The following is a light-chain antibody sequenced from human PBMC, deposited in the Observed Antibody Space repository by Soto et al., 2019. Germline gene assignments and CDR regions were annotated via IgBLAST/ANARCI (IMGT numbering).Light chain of an antibody. CDR1: SSDVGSYNL. Sequence: QPASVSGSPGQSITISCTGTSSDVGSYNLVSWYQQHPGKAPKLMIYEGSKRPSGVSNRFSGSKSGNTASLTISGLQAEDEADYYCCSYAGSWVFGGGTKLTVL. CDR2: EGS. J-gene: IGLJ3*02. CDR3: CSYAGSWV. V-gene: IGLV2-23*01.